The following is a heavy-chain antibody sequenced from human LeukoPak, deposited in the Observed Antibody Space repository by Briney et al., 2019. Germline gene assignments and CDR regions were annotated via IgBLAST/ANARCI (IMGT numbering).Heavy chain of an antibody. V-gene: IGHV3-23*01. CDR1: GFTFSNHA. J-gene: IGHJ4*02. D-gene: IGHD1-26*01. CDR3: AKAVGQSD. Sequence: GGSLRLSCPASGFTFSNHAMSWVRQAPGKGLEWVSSISGSGGSTYYADSVKGRFTISRDSSRNTLYLQMNSLRPEDTAVYYCAKAVGQSDWGQGTLVTVSS. CDR2: ISGSGGST.